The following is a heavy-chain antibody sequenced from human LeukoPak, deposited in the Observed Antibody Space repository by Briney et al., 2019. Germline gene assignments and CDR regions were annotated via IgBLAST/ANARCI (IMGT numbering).Heavy chain of an antibody. Sequence: GGSLRLSCAASGFTFSSYGMHWVRQAPGKGLEWVAVITYDGSNKYYADSVKGRFTISRDNSKNTLYLQMNSLRAEDTALYYCAKGFDSSGYYFDYWGQGTLVTVSS. CDR2: ITYDGSNK. CDR1: GFTFSSYG. CDR3: AKGFDSSGYYFDY. D-gene: IGHD3-22*01. V-gene: IGHV3-30*18. J-gene: IGHJ4*02.